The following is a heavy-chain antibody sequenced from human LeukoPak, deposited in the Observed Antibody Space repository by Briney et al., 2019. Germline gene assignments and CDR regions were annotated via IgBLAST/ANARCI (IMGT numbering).Heavy chain of an antibody. CDR2: IWYDGSNK. CDR3: ARDPTGVTAIPFDY. CDR1: GFTFSSYG. D-gene: IGHD2-21*02. J-gene: IGHJ4*02. V-gene: IGHV3-33*01. Sequence: PGRSLGLSCAASGFTFSSYGMHWVRQAPGKGLEWVAVIWYDGSNKYYADSVKGRFTISRDNSKNTLYLQMNSLRAEDTAVYYCARDPTGVTAIPFDYWGQGTLVTVSS.